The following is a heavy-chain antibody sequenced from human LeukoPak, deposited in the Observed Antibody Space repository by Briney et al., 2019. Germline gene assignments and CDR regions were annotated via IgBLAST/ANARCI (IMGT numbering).Heavy chain of an antibody. D-gene: IGHD3-3*01. CDR1: GGTFSSYA. J-gene: IGHJ6*03. Sequence: ASVKVSSTASGGTFSSYAISWVRQAPGQGLEWMGGIIPIFGTANYAQKFQGRVTITPDESTSTAYMEMSSLRSEDTAVYYCARNLPPVLRFLEWTNSPMDVWGKGTTVTVSS. V-gene: IGHV1-69*13. CDR3: ARNLPPVLRFLEWTNSPMDV. CDR2: IIPIFGTA.